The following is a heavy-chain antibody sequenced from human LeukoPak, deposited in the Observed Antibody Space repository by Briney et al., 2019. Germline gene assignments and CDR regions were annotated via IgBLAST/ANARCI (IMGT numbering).Heavy chain of an antibody. J-gene: IGHJ1*01. CDR2: IYYSGST. CDR3: ARGSGGGHRYFQH. V-gene: IGHV4-59*01. D-gene: IGHD2-15*01. CDR1: GGSISSYY. Sequence: PSETLSLTCTVSGGSISSYYWSWIRQPPGKGLEWIGYIYYSGSTNYNPSLKSRVTISVDTSKNQFSLKLSSVTAADTAVYYCARGSGGGHRYFQHWGQGTLVTVSS.